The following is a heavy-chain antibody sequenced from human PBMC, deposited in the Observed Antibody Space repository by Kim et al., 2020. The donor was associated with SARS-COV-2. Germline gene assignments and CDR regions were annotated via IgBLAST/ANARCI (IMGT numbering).Heavy chain of an antibody. CDR2: INTNTGNP. V-gene: IGHV7-4-1*02. J-gene: IGHJ4*02. Sequence: ASVKVSCKASGYTFTSYAMNWVRQAPGQGLEWMGWINTNTGNPTYAQGFTGRFVFSLDTSVSTAYLQISSLKAEDTAVYYCARFKVEQQLFLPSDYYFDYWGQGTLVTVSS. D-gene: IGHD6-13*01. CDR1: GYTFTSYA. CDR3: ARFKVEQQLFLPSDYYFDY.